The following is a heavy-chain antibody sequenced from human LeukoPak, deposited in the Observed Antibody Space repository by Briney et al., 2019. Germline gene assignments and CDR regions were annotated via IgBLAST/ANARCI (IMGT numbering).Heavy chain of an antibody. CDR1: GGSINSTYY. Sequence: PSETLSLTCIVSGGSINSTYYWGWIRQPPGKGLEWIGTGYYSGSTYYNSSLKGRVTISVDTSKNQFSLRLTSVTAADTAIYYCARDLRDGVVAATYWFDPWGQGTLVTVSS. V-gene: IGHV4-39*07. CDR3: ARDLRDGVVAATYWFDP. J-gene: IGHJ5*02. D-gene: IGHD2-15*01. CDR2: GYYSGST.